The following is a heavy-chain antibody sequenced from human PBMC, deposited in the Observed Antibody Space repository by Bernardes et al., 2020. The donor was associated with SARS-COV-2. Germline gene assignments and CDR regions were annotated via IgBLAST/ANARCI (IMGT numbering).Heavy chain of an antibody. CDR3: ARGASSGYRVDY. D-gene: IGHD3-22*01. Sequence: GGSLRLSCAASGFTFSGYWMHWVRQIPGRGLVWLSRINTDGSTTNYADSVKGRFTISRDNAKNTMWLQMNSRGADDTVVYYCARGASSGYRVDYWGPGTLVTVSS. J-gene: IGHJ4*02. CDR2: INTDGSTT. V-gene: IGHV3-74*01. CDR1: GFTFSGYW.